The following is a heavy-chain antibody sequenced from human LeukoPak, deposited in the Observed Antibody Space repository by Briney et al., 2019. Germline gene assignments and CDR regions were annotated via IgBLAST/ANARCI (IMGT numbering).Heavy chain of an antibody. CDR3: ARDIEAAGLFLDY. D-gene: IGHD6-13*01. CDR2: MKYDGSEK. CDR1: GFTFSSYW. Sequence: GGSLRLSCAASGFTFSSYWMSWVRQAPGKGLEWVANMKYDGSEKYYVDSVKGRFTISRDNAKNSLYLQMNSLRAEDTAVYYCARDIEAAGLFLDYWGQGNLVTVSS. V-gene: IGHV3-7*01. J-gene: IGHJ4*02.